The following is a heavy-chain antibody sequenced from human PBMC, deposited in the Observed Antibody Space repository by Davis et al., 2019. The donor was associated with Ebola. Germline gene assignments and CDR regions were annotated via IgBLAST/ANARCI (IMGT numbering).Heavy chain of an antibody. CDR2: IWYDGSNK. Sequence: GESLKISCAASGFTFSSYGMHWVRQAPGKGLEWVAVIWYDGSNKYYADSVKGRFTISRDNSKNTLYLQMNSLRAEDTAVYYCAKRALVAARLSWFDPWGQGTLVTVSS. CDR1: GFTFSSYG. CDR3: AKRALVAARLSWFDP. J-gene: IGHJ5*02. V-gene: IGHV3-33*06. D-gene: IGHD6-6*01.